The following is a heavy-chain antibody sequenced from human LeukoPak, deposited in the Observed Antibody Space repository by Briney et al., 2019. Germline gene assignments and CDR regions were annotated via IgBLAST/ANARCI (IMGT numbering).Heavy chain of an antibody. CDR3: ATGEDYYGSGSSFDY. Sequence: GASVKVSCKASGYTFTSYGISWVRQAPGQGLEWMGWISAYNGNTNYAQKLQGRVTMTTDTSTSTAYMELRSLRSDDTAAYYCATGEDYYGSGSSFDYWGQGTLVTVSS. D-gene: IGHD3-10*01. CDR2: ISAYNGNT. V-gene: IGHV1-18*01. CDR1: GYTFTSYG. J-gene: IGHJ4*02.